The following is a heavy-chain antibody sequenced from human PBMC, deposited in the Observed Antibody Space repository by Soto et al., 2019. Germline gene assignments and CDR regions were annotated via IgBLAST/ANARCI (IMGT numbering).Heavy chain of an antibody. J-gene: IGHJ4*02. CDR1: GFTFSSYG. V-gene: IGHV3-30*18. Sequence: LRLSCAASGFTFSSYGMHWVRQAPGKGLEWVAVISYDGSNKYYADSVKGRFTISRDNSKNTLYLQMNSLRAEDTAVYYCAKNFMIVVVITPFDYWGQGTLVTVSS. CDR2: ISYDGSNK. D-gene: IGHD3-22*01. CDR3: AKNFMIVVVITPFDY.